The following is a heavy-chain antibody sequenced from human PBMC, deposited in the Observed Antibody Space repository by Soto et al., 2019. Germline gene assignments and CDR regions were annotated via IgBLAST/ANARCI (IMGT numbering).Heavy chain of an antibody. CDR1: GYIFTSYY. Sequence: ASVKVSCKASGYIFTSYYIHWLRQAPGQGLEWMGWINPFDGSRMFAQSFQGRVTMTRDTSTSTVYMEVSSLRSEDTAVYYCSRVDPGETSPFDHWGQGTLVTGSS. CDR3: SRVDPGETSPFDH. J-gene: IGHJ4*02. D-gene: IGHD3-10*01. CDR2: INPFDGSR. V-gene: IGHV1-46*03.